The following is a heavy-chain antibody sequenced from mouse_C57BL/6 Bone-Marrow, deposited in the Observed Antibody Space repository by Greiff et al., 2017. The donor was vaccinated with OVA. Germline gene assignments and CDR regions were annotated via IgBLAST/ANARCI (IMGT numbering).Heavy chain of an antibody. CDR2: INPNYGTT. CDR3: ERGSTVVATIYWSCEV. D-gene: IGHD1-1*01. J-gene: IGHJ1*03. V-gene: IGHV1-39*01. CDR1: GYSFTDYN. Sequence: EVKLQESGPELVKPGASVKISCKASGYSFTDYNMNWVKQSNGKSLEWIGVINPNYGTTSYNQKFKGKATLTVDQSSSTAYMQLNSLTSENSAGFSCERGSTVVATIYWSCEVWATGPTVTVSS.